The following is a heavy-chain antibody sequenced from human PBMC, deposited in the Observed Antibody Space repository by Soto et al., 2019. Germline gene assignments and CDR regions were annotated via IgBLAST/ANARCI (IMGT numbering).Heavy chain of an antibody. J-gene: IGHJ3*02. V-gene: IGHV1-8*01. CDR3: ARVSVPCTNGVFYDACDI. CDR1: GYTFTSYD. Sequence: ASVKVSCKASGYTFTSYDINWVRQATGQGLEWMGWMNPNSGNTGYAQKFQGRVIMTRNTSISTACMELSSLRSEDTAVYYCARVSVPCTNGVFYDACDIWGQGTMVTVSS. CDR2: MNPNSGNT. D-gene: IGHD2-8*01.